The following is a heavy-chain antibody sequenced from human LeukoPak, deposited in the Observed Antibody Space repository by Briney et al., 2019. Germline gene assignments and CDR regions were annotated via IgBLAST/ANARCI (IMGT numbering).Heavy chain of an antibody. D-gene: IGHD3-10*01. J-gene: IGHJ5*02. V-gene: IGHV1-46*01. CDR1: GYTFTSYY. Sequence: GASVKVSCKASGYTFTSYYMHWVRQAPGQGLEWMGIINPSGGSTSYAQKFQGRVTMTRDTSTSTVYMELSSLRSEDTAVYYCARDATYGSGPYRGPMTWFDPWGQGTLVTVSS. CDR3: ARDATYGSGPYRGPMTWFDP. CDR2: INPSGGST.